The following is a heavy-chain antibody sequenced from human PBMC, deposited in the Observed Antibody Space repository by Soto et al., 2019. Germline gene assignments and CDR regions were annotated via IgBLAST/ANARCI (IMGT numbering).Heavy chain of an antibody. CDR1: GFTFSSYW. D-gene: IGHD6-19*01. CDR3: ATEPYSSSGYYYYYMDV. J-gene: IGHJ6*03. Sequence: EVQLVESGGGLVQPGGSLRLSCAASGFTFSSYWMHWVRQAPGKGLVWVSRINSDGSSTSYADSVKGRFTISRDNAKNTLYLQMNSLRAEDTAVYYCATEPYSSSGYYYYYMDVWGKGTTVTVSS. V-gene: IGHV3-74*01. CDR2: INSDGSST.